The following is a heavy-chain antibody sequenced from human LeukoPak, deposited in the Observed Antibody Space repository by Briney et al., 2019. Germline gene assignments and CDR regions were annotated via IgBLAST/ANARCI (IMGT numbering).Heavy chain of an antibody. J-gene: IGHJ4*02. CDR3: ARQAGSGLFILP. V-gene: IGHV4-39*01. CDR1: GVSISSINAY. Sequence: SETLSLTCTVSGVSISSINAYWGWIRQPPGKGLEWIGSIYYSRNTYYNASLKSQVAISINTTKNQFSVRLTSVTAAATAVYCARQAGSGLFILPGGQGTLVTVSS. D-gene: IGHD3/OR15-3a*01. CDR2: IYYSRNT.